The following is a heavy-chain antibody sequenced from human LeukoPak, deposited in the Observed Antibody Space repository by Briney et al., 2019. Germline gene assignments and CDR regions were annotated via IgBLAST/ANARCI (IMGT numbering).Heavy chain of an antibody. Sequence: ASVKVSCKASGYTFTSYGISWVRQAPGQGLEWMGWISAYNGNTNYAQKLQGRVTMTTDTSTSTAYMELRSLRSDDTAVYYCARETNYYDSSGYYRNFDYWGQGTLVTVSS. CDR3: ARETNYYDSSGYYRNFDY. V-gene: IGHV1-18*01. D-gene: IGHD3-22*01. CDR2: ISAYNGNT. CDR1: GYTFTSYG. J-gene: IGHJ4*02.